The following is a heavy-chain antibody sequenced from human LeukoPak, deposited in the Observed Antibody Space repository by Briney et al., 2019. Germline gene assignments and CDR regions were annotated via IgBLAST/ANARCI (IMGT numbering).Heavy chain of an antibody. CDR3: ARDYYGDYSFDY. V-gene: IGHV3-48*02. Sequence: GGSLRLSCAASGFTLTTYSMNWVRQAPGKGLEWVSYISSSSSTIYYADSVKGRFTISRDNAKNSLYLQMNSLRDEDTAVYYCARDYYGDYSFDYWGQGTLVTVSS. J-gene: IGHJ4*02. CDR2: ISSSSSTI. CDR1: GFTLTTYS. D-gene: IGHD4-17*01.